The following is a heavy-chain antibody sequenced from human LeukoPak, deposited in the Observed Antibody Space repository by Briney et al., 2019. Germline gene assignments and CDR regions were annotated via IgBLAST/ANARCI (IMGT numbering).Heavy chain of an antibody. CDR3: ARDRGPKSSGYGVLPDYYFDF. D-gene: IGHD5-12*01. CDR2: IYYSGST. CDR1: GGSISSGDYY. J-gene: IGHJ4*02. Sequence: SQTLSLTCTVSGGSISSGDYYWSWIRQPPGKGLEWIVYIYYSGSTYYNPSLKSRVTISVDTSKNQFSLKLSSVTAADTAVYYCARDRGPKSSGYGVLPDYYFDFWGQGTLVTVSS. V-gene: IGHV4-30-4*01.